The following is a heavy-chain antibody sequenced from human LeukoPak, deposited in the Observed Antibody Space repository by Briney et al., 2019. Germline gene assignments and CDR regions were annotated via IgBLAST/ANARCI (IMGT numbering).Heavy chain of an antibody. CDR1: GFTFSSYA. V-gene: IGHV3-30-3*01. CDR2: ISYDGSNK. J-gene: IGHJ3*02. CDR3: ARAINGASDI. Sequence: GGSLRLSCAASGFTFSSYAMHWVRQAPGKGLGWVAVISYDGSNKYYANSVKGRFTISRDNSKNTLYLQMNSLRAEDTAVYYCARAINGASDIWGQGTMVTVSS.